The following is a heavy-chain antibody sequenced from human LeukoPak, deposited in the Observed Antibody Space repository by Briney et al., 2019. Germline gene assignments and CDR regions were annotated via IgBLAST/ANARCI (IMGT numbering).Heavy chain of an antibody. J-gene: IGHJ4*02. D-gene: IGHD4-11*01. CDR1: GDSVSSISAT. CDR3: ARYSAKRFDY. CDR2: TYYRSKWYN. V-gene: IGHV6-1*01. Sequence: SQTLSLTCAISGDSVSSISATWNWIRQSPSRGLEWLGRTYYRSKWYNEYAVSVKSRITINPGTSKNQFSLQLNSVTPEDTAVYYCARYSAKRFDYWGQGTLVTVSS.